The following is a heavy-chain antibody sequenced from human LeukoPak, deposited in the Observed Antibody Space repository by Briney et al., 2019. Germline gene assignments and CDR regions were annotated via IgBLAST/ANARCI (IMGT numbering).Heavy chain of an antibody. CDR1: GFTFSSYA. J-gene: IGHJ6*03. CDR2: ISGSGGST. D-gene: IGHD2-2*01. V-gene: IGHV3-23*01. CDR3: AKDGCSSTSCPYYYYYYMDV. Sequence: PGGSLRLSCAASGFTFSSYAMSWVRQAPGKGLEWVSAISGSGGSTYYADSVKGRFTISRDNSKNTLYLQMNSLRAEDTAVYYCAKDGCSSTSCPYYYYYYMDVWGKGTTVTVSS.